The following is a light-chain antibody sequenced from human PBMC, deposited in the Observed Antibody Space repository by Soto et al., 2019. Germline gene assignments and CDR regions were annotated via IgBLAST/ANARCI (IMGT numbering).Light chain of an antibody. CDR1: QIISSY. Sequence: DIQMTQSPSSLSASVGDRVTITCRASQIISSYLNWYQQKPGKAPKLLIYAASSLQSGVPSRFSGSGSGTDFTLTIGSLQPEDFATYYCQQSYSTPYTVGQGTKVDI. CDR3: QQSYSTPYT. J-gene: IGKJ2*01. CDR2: AAS. V-gene: IGKV1-39*01.